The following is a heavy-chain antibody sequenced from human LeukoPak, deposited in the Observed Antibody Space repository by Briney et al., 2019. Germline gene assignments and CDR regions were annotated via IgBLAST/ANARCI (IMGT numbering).Heavy chain of an antibody. V-gene: IGHV3-21*01. D-gene: IGHD4-23*01. CDR3: ARDPSGGDY. J-gene: IGHJ4*02. Sequence: GGSLRLSCAASGFTFSSYSMNWVRQAPGKGLEWVSSISSSSSYIYYADSVKGRFTISRDDAKNSLYLQINSLRAEDTAVYYCARDPSGGDYWGQGTLVTVSS. CDR2: ISSSSSYI. CDR1: GFTFSSYS.